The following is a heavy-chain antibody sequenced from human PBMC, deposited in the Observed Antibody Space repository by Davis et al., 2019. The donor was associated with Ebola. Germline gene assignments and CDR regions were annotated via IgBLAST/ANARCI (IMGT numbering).Heavy chain of an antibody. D-gene: IGHD6-6*01. CDR2: INHSGST. CDR1: GGSFSGYY. V-gene: IGHV4-34*01. CDR3: ATSIAARPMAY. J-gene: IGHJ4*02. Sequence: PSETLSLTCAVYGGSFSGYYWSWIRQPPGKGLEWIGEINHSGSTNYNPSLKSRVTISVDTSKNQFSLKLSSVTAADTAVYYCATSIAARPMAYWGQGTLVTVSS.